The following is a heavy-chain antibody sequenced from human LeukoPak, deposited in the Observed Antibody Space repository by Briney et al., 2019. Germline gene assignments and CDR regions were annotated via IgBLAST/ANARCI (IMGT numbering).Heavy chain of an antibody. CDR3: AKDRGDGYPTHFDY. D-gene: IGHD5-24*01. V-gene: IGHV3-30*02. J-gene: IGHJ4*02. Sequence: GGSLRLSSAASGLTFSRYAMNWVRQAPGKGLEWVAFIRHDGSNKYYADSVKGRFTISRDNSKNTLYLQMNSLRPEDTAVYYCAKDRGDGYPTHFDYWGQGTLVTVSS. CDR1: GLTFSRYA. CDR2: IRHDGSNK.